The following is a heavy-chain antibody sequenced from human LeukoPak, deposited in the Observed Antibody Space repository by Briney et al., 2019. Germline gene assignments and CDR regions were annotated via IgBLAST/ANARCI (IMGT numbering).Heavy chain of an antibody. CDR3: ASSVFSFSGSQWDPFDI. Sequence: GRSLRLSCAASGFTFSSYAMHWVRQAPGKGLEWVAVISYDGSNKYYADSVKGRFTISRDNSKNTLYLQMNSLRAEDTAMYYCASSVFSFSGSQWDPFDIWGQGTMVTVSS. CDR2: ISYDGSNK. D-gene: IGHD6-19*01. J-gene: IGHJ3*02. V-gene: IGHV3-30-3*01. CDR1: GFTFSSYA.